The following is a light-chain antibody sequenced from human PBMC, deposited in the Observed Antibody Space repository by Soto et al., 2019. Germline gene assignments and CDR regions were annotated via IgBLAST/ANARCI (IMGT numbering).Light chain of an antibody. V-gene: IGLV2-8*01. CDR2: EVT. Sequence: QSVLTQPPSASGSPGQSVTISCTGTSSDVGGYNYVSWYQQHPGKAPKLMIYEVTKRPSGVPDRFSGSKSGITASLTVSGLQAEDEAVYYCSSYAGSNEAVVFGGGTKLTVL. CDR1: SSDVGGYNY. J-gene: IGLJ2*01. CDR3: SSYAGSNEAVV.